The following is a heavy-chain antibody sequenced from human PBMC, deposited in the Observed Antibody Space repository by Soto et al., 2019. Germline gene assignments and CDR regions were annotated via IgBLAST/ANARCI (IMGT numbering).Heavy chain of an antibody. CDR3: AKLVVPAAMPQDAFDI. J-gene: IGHJ3*02. CDR1: GLPFSSYA. V-gene: IGHV3-23*01. CDR2: ISGSGGST. D-gene: IGHD2-2*01. Sequence: PGGSLRLSCAASGLPFSSYAMSWVRQAPGKGLEWVSAISGSGGSTYYADSVKGRFTISRDNSKNTLYLQMNSLRAEDTAVYYCAKLVVPAAMPQDAFDIWGQGTMVTVSS.